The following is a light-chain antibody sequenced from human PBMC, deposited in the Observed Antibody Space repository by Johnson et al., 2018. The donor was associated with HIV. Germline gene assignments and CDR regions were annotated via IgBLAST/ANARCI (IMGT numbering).Light chain of an antibody. CDR1: SSNIGNNY. Sequence: QSVLTQSPSVSAAPGQKVTISCSGSSSNIGNNYVSWYQQLPGTAPKLLIYDNNKRPSGIPDRFSGSKSGTSATLGITGLQTGDEADYYCGTWDTSLSATFGTGTKVTVL. J-gene: IGLJ1*01. V-gene: IGLV1-51*01. CDR2: DNN. CDR3: GTWDTSLSAT.